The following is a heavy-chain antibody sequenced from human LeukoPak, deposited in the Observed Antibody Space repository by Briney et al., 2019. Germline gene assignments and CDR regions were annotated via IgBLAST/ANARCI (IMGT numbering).Heavy chain of an antibody. CDR1: GYTFTRYY. CDR3: ARVVRGVITDY. Sequence: GASVKVSCKASGYTFTRYYMHWVRQAPGQGLEWMGIINPSGGSTSYAQKFQGRVTMTRDTSTSTVYMELSSLRSEDTAVYYCARVVRGVITDYWGQGTLVTVSS. CDR2: INPSGGST. D-gene: IGHD3-10*01. J-gene: IGHJ4*02. V-gene: IGHV1-46*01.